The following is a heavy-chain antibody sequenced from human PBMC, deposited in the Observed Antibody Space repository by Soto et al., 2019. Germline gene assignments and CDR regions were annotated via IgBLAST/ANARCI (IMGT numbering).Heavy chain of an antibody. D-gene: IGHD3-3*01. Sequence: XGSLRLSSAASGFTVSVYGMHWVRQAPGKGLDWVAVISHEGSSKHYADSVQGRFTISRDNARNTVSLLMNSLRAEDTAIYYCAKTITTSGVSSRGRGALLDYWGQGTLVTVSS. CDR3: AKTITTSGVSSRGRGALLDY. CDR1: GFTVSVYG. V-gene: IGHV3-30*18. J-gene: IGHJ4*02. CDR2: ISHEGSSK.